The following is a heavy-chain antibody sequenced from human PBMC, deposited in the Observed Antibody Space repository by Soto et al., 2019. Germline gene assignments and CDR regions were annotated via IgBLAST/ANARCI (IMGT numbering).Heavy chain of an antibody. J-gene: IGHJ3*01. Sequence: EMHLLESGGELVQPGGSLRLSCAASGFTFSTYAMTWVRQAPGKGLEYVSAISGGGVTTYYADSMKVRFTISRDNSKHTLYLQMNSLRAEDTAVYYCATHRDDIGMVDAFEVWGQGTMVTVSS. V-gene: IGHV3-23*01. CDR1: GFTFSTYA. CDR3: ATHRDDIGMVDAFEV. CDR2: ISGGGVTT. D-gene: IGHD2-15*01.